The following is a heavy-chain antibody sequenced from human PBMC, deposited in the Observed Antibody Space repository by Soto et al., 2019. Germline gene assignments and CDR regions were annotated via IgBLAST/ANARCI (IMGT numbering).Heavy chain of an antibody. J-gene: IGHJ4*02. D-gene: IGHD2-15*01. V-gene: IGHV1-18*01. CDR3: ARDRGRLGYCSGGSCYPNSHPDY. Sequence: ASVKVSCKASGYTFTIYGISWVRQAPGQGLEWMGWISAYNGNTNYAQKLQGRVTMTTDTSTSTAYMELRSLRSDDTAVYYCARDRGRLGYCSGGSCYPNSHPDYWGQGTLVTVSS. CDR1: GYTFTIYG. CDR2: ISAYNGNT.